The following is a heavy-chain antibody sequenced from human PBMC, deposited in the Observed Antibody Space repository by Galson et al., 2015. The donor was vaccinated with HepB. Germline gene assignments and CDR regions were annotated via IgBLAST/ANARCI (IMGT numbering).Heavy chain of an antibody. CDR2: IIPIFGTA. D-gene: IGHD3-10*01. CDR1: GGTFSSYA. CDR3: ARGPFQKVRGVIMGYYYYGMDV. J-gene: IGHJ6*02. V-gene: IGHV1-69*13. Sequence: SVKVSCKASGGTFSSYAISWVRQAPGQGLEWMGGIIPIFGTANYAQKFQGRVTITADESTSTAYMELSSLRSEDTAVYYCARGPFQKVRGVIMGYYYYGMDVWGQGTTVTVSS.